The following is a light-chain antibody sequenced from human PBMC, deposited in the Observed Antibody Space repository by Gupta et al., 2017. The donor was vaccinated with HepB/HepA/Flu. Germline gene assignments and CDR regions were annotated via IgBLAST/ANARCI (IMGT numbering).Light chain of an antibody. J-gene: IGLJ3*02. V-gene: IGLV2-14*01. Sequence: QSALTQPASVSGSPGQSITISCTGTSSDVGGHNYVSWYQQHPGKAPKLMIYDVSNRPSGVSNRFSGSKSGNTASLTISGLQAEDEADYYGSSYTSSSTLGVFGGGTKLTVL. CDR1: SSDVGGHNY. CDR2: DVS. CDR3: SSYTSSSTLGV.